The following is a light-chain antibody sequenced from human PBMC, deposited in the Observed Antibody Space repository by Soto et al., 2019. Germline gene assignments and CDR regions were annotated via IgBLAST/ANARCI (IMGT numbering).Light chain of an antibody. CDR3: QHYIDFPRT. CDR1: QSITGW. Sequence: DLPMTQSPSILSASVGDRVTITCRASQSITGWLAWYQQKPGKAPKRLIYKASTLESGVPSRFSGSGYGTEFTLTISSLQPDDFASYYCQHYIDFPRTFGPGTKVEIK. CDR2: KAS. V-gene: IGKV1-5*03. J-gene: IGKJ1*01.